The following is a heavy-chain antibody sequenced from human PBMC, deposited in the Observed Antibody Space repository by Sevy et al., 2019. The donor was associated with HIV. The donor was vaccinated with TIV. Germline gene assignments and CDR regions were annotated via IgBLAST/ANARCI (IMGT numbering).Heavy chain of an antibody. CDR1: GGTFNNYG. D-gene: IGHD2-21*01. CDR3: ARDRPCGGDCYFLDS. J-gene: IGHJ4*02. CDR2: ILPLSGLV. V-gene: IGHV1-69*13. Sequence: SVKVSCKASGGTFNNYGINWVRQAPGQGLQWMGGILPLSGLVNYAQNLQGRVAITADESTRTVYIELSSLRFEDTAVYYCARDRPCGGDCYFLDSWGRGALVTVSS.